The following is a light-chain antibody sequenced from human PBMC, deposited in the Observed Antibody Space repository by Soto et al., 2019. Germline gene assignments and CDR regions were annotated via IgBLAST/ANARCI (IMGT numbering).Light chain of an antibody. CDR1: ISNIGKDT. Sequence: QSVLTQPPSVSGTPGVRVNISCSGGISNIGKDTVNWYQQLRGTAPKLLMFNDDKRPSGVPDRFSGSRSGTSASLAISGLQSDDEDVYFCSTWDDSLNAWVFGGGTKVTVL. J-gene: IGLJ3*02. CDR3: STWDDSLNAWV. CDR2: NDD. V-gene: IGLV1-44*01.